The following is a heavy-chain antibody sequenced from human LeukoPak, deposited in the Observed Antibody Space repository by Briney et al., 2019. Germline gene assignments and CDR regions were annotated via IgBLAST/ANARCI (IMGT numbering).Heavy chain of an antibody. CDR2: INDSGTT. J-gene: IGHJ4*02. D-gene: IGHD3-10*01. V-gene: IGHV4-34*01. Sequence: SETLSLTCGVSSEFFSGYYWGWIRQPPGRGLEWIGDINDSGTTKYNPTLTNRVTISIDTSKKQFSLTVKSVTAADTAVYYCARLPLGAFGEVLNFDSWGQGTPVTVSS. CDR3: ARLPLGAFGEVLNFDS. CDR1: SEFFSGYY.